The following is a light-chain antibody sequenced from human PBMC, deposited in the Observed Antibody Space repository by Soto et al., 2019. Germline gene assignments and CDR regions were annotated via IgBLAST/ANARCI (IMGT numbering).Light chain of an antibody. V-gene: IGKV3D-15*01. CDR3: QQYDSWPLT. Sequence: EIVMTQSPATLSVSPGERATLSCRASQSVSSNLAWYQQKPGQAPRLLIYGASTRATGIPDRFRGSGSGTEFTLTISSLQSEDFAVYYCQQYDSWPLTFGGGTKVEIK. CDR2: GAS. J-gene: IGKJ4*01. CDR1: QSVSSN.